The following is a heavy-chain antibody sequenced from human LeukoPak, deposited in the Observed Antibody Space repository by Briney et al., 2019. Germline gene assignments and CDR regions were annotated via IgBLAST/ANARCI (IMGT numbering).Heavy chain of an antibody. J-gene: IGHJ4*02. D-gene: IGHD3-22*01. CDR2: IIPLFNTP. V-gene: IGHV1-69*06. CDR3: TRVALNYYDSSGYPGD. CDR1: GGTFSSYS. Sequence: SVKVSCKDSGGTFSSYSINWVRQSPRQGLEWMGGIIPLFNTPNYAQKFQGRVSITADISTNTTYMELSSLTSEDTAVYYCTRVALNYYDSSGYPGDWGQGTLVTVSS.